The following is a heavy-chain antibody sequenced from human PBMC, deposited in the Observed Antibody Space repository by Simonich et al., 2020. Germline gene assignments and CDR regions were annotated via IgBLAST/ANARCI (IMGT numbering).Heavy chain of an antibody. V-gene: IGHV3-74*01. Sequence: EVQLVESEGGLVQPGGSLRLSCAASGFTFSSYWMHWVRQAPGKGMWWVSLINSDGSSKRYADSVKGRFPISRDNAKNTLYLQMNSLRAEDTAVYYCARNRLDYWGQGTLVTVSS. CDR1: GFTFSSYW. CDR3: ARNRLDY. CDR2: INSDGSSK. J-gene: IGHJ4*02.